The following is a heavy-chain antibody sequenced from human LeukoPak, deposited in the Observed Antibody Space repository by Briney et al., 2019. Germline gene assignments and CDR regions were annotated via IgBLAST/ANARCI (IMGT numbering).Heavy chain of an antibody. J-gene: IGHJ1*01. CDR1: GFTFSSYS. Sequence: GGSLRLSCAASGFTFSSYSMNWVRQAPGKGLEWVSSISSSSSYIYYADSVKGRFTISRDNAKNPLYLQMNSLRAEDTAVYYCARGFQSYFQHWAQGTLVTVSS. CDR3: ARGFQSYFQH. CDR2: ISSSSSYI. V-gene: IGHV3-21*01.